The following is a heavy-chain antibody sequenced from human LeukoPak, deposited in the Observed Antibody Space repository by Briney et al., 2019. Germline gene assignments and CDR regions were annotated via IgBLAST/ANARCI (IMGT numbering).Heavy chain of an antibody. CDR1: GYTFTSYD. Sequence: ASVKVSCKASGYTFTSYDIDWVRQATGQGLEWMGWMNPNSGNTGYAQKFQGRVTITRNTSISTAYMELSSLRSEDTAVYYCARGRHRAARYYFDYWGQGTLVTASS. CDR2: MNPNSGNT. CDR3: ARGRHRAARYYFDY. D-gene: IGHD6-6*01. J-gene: IGHJ4*02. V-gene: IGHV1-8*03.